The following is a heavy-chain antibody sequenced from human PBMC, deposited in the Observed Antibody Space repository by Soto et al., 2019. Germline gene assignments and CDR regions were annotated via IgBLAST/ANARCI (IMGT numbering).Heavy chain of an antibody. CDR3: ARDSGWPILNFDN. Sequence: GGSLRLSCAASGFTFGTTDMSWVRQAPGKGLEWVAASSYDGRETFYADPAKGRFTVSKEMSKNTAFLQMNALRHEDTAVYFCARDSGWPILNFDNWGQGTPVTVSS. D-gene: IGHD3-10*01. CDR1: GFTFGTTD. CDR2: SSYDGRET. V-gene: IGHV3-30*03. J-gene: IGHJ4*02.